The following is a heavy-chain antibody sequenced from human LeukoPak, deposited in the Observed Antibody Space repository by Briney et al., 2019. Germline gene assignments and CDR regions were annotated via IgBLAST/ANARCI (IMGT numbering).Heavy chain of an antibody. CDR1: GFTFSSYS. CDR3: ARGGTGATRDDTFDI. D-gene: IGHD1-7*01. Sequence: GGFLRLSCADSGFTFSSYSMNWGRQAPGKGLEWVSSISSGSSHIFYADSVKDRFTISRENARNSLYLQMNSLRAEDTAVYYCARGGTGATRDDTFDIWGQGTMVTVSS. CDR2: ISSGSSHI. V-gene: IGHV3-21*01. J-gene: IGHJ3*02.